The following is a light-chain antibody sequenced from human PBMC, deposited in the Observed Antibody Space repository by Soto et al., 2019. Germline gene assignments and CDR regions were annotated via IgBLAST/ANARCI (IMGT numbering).Light chain of an antibody. J-gene: IGKJ4*01. CDR3: QHYFDSPET. CDR1: QSINNY. Sequence: EIVLTQSPGTLSLSPGERATLSCRPSQSINNYVAWYQQKPGQAPRVLIYDSSIRATGVPDRFSGSGSGTDFTLTISRLEPGDFAVYDCQHYFDSPETFGGGTKVEIK. V-gene: IGKV3-20*01. CDR2: DSS.